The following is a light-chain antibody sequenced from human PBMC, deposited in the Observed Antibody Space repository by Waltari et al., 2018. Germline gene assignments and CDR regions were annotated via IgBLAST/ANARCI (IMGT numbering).Light chain of an antibody. CDR2: SND. CDR1: NSNIGSKP. V-gene: IGLV1-44*01. Sequence: QSVLTQPPSASGTPGQTVTISCSGSNSNIGSKPVSWYQQLPGSAPKLRIYSNDRRPSGVPDRFSGSKSGTSASLAITGLQSEDEADYHCAAWDVRLNAVVFGGGTKLTVL. J-gene: IGLJ2*01. CDR3: AAWDVRLNAVV.